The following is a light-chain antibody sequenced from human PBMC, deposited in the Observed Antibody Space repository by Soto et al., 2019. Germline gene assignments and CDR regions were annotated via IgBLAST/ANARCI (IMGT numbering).Light chain of an antibody. V-gene: IGKV3-20*01. Sequence: EMVLTQSPGTLSLSPGERATLSCRASQSVSSSYLAWYQQKPGQAPRLLIYGASSRATGIPDRFSGSGSGTDFTFTISRLEPEDFAVYYCQQYGSSPFTFGPGTKVDIK. CDR2: GAS. CDR3: QQYGSSPFT. CDR1: QSVSSSY. J-gene: IGKJ3*01.